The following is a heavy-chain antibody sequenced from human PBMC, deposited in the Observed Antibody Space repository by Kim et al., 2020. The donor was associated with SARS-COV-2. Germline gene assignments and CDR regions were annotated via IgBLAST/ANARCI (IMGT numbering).Heavy chain of an antibody. CDR1: GGSFSGYY. CDR2: INHSGST. J-gene: IGHJ4*02. Sequence: SETLSLTCAVYGGSFSGYYWSWIRQPPGKGLEWIGEINHSGSTNYNPSLKSRVTISVDTSKNQFSLKLSSVTAADTAVYYCASPPITEGGSYEVDYWGQGTLVTVSS. D-gene: IGHD1-26*01. V-gene: IGHV4-34*01. CDR3: ASPPITEGGSYEVDY.